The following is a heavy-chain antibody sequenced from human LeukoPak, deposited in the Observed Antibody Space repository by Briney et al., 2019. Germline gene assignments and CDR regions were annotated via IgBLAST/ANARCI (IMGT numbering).Heavy chain of an antibody. CDR1: GSSFTTYW. V-gene: IGHV5-51*01. D-gene: IGHD1-26*01. Sequence: GESLKISCKGSGSSFTTYWIGWVRQMPGKGLEWMGIIYPGDSDTRYSPSFQGQVTISADKSIRTAYLQWSSLKASDNAMYYCARHQIVGATRSPFDYWGQGTLVTVSS. CDR2: IYPGDSDT. J-gene: IGHJ4*02. CDR3: ARHQIVGATRSPFDY.